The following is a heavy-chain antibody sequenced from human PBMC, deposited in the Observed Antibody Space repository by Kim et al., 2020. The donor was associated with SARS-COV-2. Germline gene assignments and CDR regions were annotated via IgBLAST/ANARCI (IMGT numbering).Heavy chain of an antibody. CDR2: IYYSGST. Sequence: SETLSLTCTVSGGSVSSGSYYWSWIRQPPGKGLEWIGYIYYSGSTNYKPSLKSRVTISVDTSKNQFSLKLSSVTAADTAVYYCARRAFRYCSGGSCYPYNWFDPWGQGTLVTVSS. CDR1: GGSVSSGSYY. CDR3: ARRAFRYCSGGSCYPYNWFDP. J-gene: IGHJ5*02. D-gene: IGHD2-15*01. V-gene: IGHV4-61*01.